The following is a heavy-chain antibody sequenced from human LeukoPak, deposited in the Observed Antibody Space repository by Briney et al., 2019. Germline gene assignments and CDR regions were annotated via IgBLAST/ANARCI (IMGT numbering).Heavy chain of an antibody. Sequence: SETLSLTCTVSGGSISGYYWSWSRQAPGKGVEWIGNLYYNRGAWFKSSLKSRVTTSVDTSKNEFSLKLSSVTAADTAVYYCARWSDCGGDCHILDYWGQGILVTVSS. D-gene: IGHD2-21*02. CDR3: ARWSDCGGDCHILDY. V-gene: IGHV4-59*01. CDR2: LYYNRGA. J-gene: IGHJ4*02. CDR1: GGSISGYY.